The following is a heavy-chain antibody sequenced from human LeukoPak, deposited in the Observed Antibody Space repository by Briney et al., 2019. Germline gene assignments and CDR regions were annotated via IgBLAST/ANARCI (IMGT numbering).Heavy chain of an antibody. CDR1: GFTFSSYW. CDR3: ARDYYDSSGYWGHDY. V-gene: IGHV3-7*01. J-gene: IGHJ4*02. CDR2: IKQDGSEK. Sequence: PGGSLRLSCAASGFTFSSYWMSWVRQAPGKGLEWVANIKQDGSEKYYVDSVKGRFTISRDNAKNSLYLQMNSLRAEDTAVYYCARDYYDSSGYWGHDYWGQGTLVTVSS. D-gene: IGHD3-22*01.